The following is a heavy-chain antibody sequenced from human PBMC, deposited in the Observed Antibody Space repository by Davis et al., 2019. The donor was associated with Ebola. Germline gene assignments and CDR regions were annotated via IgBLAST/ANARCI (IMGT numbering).Heavy chain of an antibody. V-gene: IGHV3-73*01. CDR3: ARDSSSWYFSGMDV. D-gene: IGHD6-13*01. Sequence: AASVKISCAASGFTFSSYAMHWVRQASGKGLEWVGRIRSKANSYATAYAASVKGRFTISRDDSKNTLYLQMNSLRAEDTAVYYCARDSSSWYFSGMDVWGQGTTVTVSS. CDR1: GFTFSSYA. J-gene: IGHJ6*02. CDR2: IRSKANSYAT.